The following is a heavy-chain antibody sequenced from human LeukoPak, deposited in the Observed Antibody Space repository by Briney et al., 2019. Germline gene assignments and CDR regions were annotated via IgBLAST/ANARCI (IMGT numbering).Heavy chain of an antibody. D-gene: IGHD2-8*01. CDR3: AKQSYARSLGE. V-gene: IGHV3-23*01. CDR1: GFPFSDFF. Sequence: PGGSLRLFCTTSGFPFSDFFMSWVRQAPGKGLVWISTTNSGGTSTYYAESVKGRFTISRDNSKNTLYLQMSSLRGEDTAVYYCAKQSYARSLGEGGPGTLVSVSS. CDR2: TNSGGTST. J-gene: IGHJ4*02.